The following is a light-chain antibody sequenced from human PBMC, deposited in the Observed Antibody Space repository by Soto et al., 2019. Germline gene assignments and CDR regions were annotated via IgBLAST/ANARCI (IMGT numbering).Light chain of an antibody. CDR3: QHRSNWPGT. CDR1: QSLSSN. J-gene: IGKJ1*01. Sequence: EIVMTQSPATLSVSPGERATLSCRASQSLSSNLAWYQQKPGQAPRLLIYDASDRATGIPARFTGSGSGTDFTLTITSLEPEDSAVYYCQHRSNWPGTFGQGTKVDIK. V-gene: IGKV3-11*01. CDR2: DAS.